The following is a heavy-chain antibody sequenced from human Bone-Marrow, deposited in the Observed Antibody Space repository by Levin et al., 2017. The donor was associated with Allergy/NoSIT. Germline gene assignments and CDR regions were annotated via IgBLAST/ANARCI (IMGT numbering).Heavy chain of an antibody. CDR2: IYTSEKI. Sequence: PSETLSLTCTVSGGSISSYYWSWFRQPAGKGLEWLGLIYTSEKINYNTSVSSRVTLSVATSTNQFSLKLSPVTAADTAVYYCARESREISCSETSGDYYEFFEYWGQGILVTVSS. V-gene: IGHV4-4*07. CDR1: GGSISSYY. CDR3: ARESREISCSETSGDYYEFFEY. D-gene: IGHD3-22*01. J-gene: IGHJ4*02.